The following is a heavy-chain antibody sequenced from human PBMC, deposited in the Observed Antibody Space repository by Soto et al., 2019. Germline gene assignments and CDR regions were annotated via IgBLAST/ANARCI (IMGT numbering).Heavy chain of an antibody. D-gene: IGHD6-13*01. CDR3: ARGPYRSTYNWFDS. Sequence: LRLSCAASGFIFSDYEINWVRQAPGKGLEWVSYISGSGLTIYYADSVKGRFTISRDNAKNSLYLQMNSLGVEDTAVYYCARGPYRSTYNWFDSWGQGTLVTVSS. CDR1: GFIFSDYE. V-gene: IGHV3-48*03. CDR2: ISGSGLTI. J-gene: IGHJ5*02.